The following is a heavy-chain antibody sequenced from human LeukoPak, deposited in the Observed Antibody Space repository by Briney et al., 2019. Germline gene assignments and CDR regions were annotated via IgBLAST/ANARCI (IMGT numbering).Heavy chain of an antibody. CDR2: IWYDGSNK. D-gene: IGHD3-16*02. CDR1: GFTFSSYG. J-gene: IGHJ6*02. V-gene: IGHV3-33*01. Sequence: QPGGSLRLSCAASGFTFSSYGMHWVRQAPGKGLEWVAVIWYDGSNKYYADSVKGRFTIPRDNSKNTLYLQMNSLRAEDTAVYYCARDGSGRLGELSLRNYYYGMDVWGQGTTVTVSS. CDR3: ARDGSGRLGELSLRNYYYGMDV.